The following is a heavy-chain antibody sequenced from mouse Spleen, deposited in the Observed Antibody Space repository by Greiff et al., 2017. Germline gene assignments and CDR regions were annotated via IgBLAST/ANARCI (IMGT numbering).Heavy chain of an antibody. CDR3: ARHEYGNYGRYFDV. CDR1: GFTFSSYY. V-gene: IGHV5-6-2*01. Sequence: EVQLVESGGGLVKLGGSLKLSCAASGFTFSSYYMSWVRQTPEKRLELVAAINSNGGSTYYPDTVKGRFTISRDNAKNTLYLQMSSLKSEDTALYYCARHEYGNYGRYFDVWGAGTTVTVSS. D-gene: IGHD2-1*01. J-gene: IGHJ1*01. CDR2: INSNGGST.